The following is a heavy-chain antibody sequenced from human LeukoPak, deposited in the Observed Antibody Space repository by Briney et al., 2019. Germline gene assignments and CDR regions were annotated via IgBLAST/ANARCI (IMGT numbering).Heavy chain of an antibody. V-gene: IGHV4-38-2*02. CDR2: IYHSGST. J-gene: IGHJ3*02. D-gene: IGHD4-23*01. Sequence: KSSETLSLTCTVSGYSISSGYYWGWIRQPTGKGLEWIGSIYHSGSTYYNPPLKSRVTISVDTSKNQFSLKLSSVTAADTAVYYCASSAVVTPTQYDAFDIWGQGTMVTVSS. CDR3: ASSAVVTPTQYDAFDI. CDR1: GYSISSGYY.